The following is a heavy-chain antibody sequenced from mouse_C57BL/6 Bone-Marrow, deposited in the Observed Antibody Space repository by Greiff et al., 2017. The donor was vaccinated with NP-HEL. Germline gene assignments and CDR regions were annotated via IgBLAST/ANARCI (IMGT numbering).Heavy chain of an antibody. J-gene: IGHJ2*01. V-gene: IGHV1-50*01. Sequence: QVQLQQPGAELVKPGASVKLSCKASGYTFTSYWMQWVKQRPGQGLEWIGEIDPSDSYTNYNQKFKGKATLTVDTSSSTAYMQLSSLTSEDSAVYYCARPPCYLDYWGQGTTLTVSS. CDR2: IDPSDSYT. CDR1: GYTFTSYW. CDR3: ARPPCYLDY.